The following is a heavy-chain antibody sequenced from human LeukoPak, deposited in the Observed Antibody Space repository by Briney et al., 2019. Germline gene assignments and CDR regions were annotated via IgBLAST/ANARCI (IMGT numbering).Heavy chain of an antibody. V-gene: IGHV3-23*01. CDR2: ISGSGFNT. J-gene: IGHJ4*02. CDR1: GFTFSDCA. D-gene: IGHD3-22*01. CDR3: AKPLLYYYDSSDY. Sequence: PGGSLRLSCAASGFTFSDCAMSWVRQAPGKGLEWVSAISGSGFNTYYADSVKGRFTISRDNSKNTLYLQMNSLRAEDTAVYYCAKPLLYYYDSSDYWGQGTLVTVSS.